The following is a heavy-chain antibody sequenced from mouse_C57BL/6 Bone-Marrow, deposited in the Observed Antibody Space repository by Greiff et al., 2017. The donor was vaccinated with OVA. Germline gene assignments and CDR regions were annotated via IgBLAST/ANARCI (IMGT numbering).Heavy chain of an antibody. V-gene: IGHV1-7*01. CDR2: INPSSGYT. D-gene: IGHD1-1*01. J-gene: IGHJ2*01. Sequence: VQLQQSGAELAKPGASVKLSCKASGYTFTSYWMHWVKQRPGQGLEWIGYINPSSGYTKYNQKFKDKATLTADKSSSTAYMQLSSLTYTDSAVDYCARLYYGSSYCFDYWGQGTTLTVSS. CDR1: GYTFTSYW. CDR3: ARLYYGSSYCFDY.